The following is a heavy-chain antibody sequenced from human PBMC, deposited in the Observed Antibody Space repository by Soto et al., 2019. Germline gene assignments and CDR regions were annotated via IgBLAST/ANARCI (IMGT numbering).Heavy chain of an antibody. CDR2: IKSKTDGGTT. CDR1: GFTFSNAW. J-gene: IGHJ5*02. Sequence: GGSLRLSCATSGFTFSNAWMNWVRQAPGKGLEWVGRIKSKTDGGTTNYAAPVKGRFTISRDDSKNTLYLQMNSLKTEDTAVYYCTTELSRPHREFDPWGQGTLVTVSS. V-gene: IGHV3-15*06. CDR3: TTELSRPHREFDP.